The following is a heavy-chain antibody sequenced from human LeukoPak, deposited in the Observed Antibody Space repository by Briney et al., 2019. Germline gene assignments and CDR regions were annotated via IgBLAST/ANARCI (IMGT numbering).Heavy chain of an antibody. CDR3: ARALSSSWYDSDY. J-gene: IGHJ4*02. D-gene: IGHD6-13*01. CDR1: GFTFSSYE. CDR2: ISSSGSTI. V-gene: IGHV3-48*03. Sequence: GGSLRLSCAASGFTFSSYEMNWVRQAPGKGLEWVSYISSSGSTIYYADSVKGRFTISRDNAKNSLYLQMNSLRAEDTAVYYCARALSSSWYDSDYWGQGTLVTVSS.